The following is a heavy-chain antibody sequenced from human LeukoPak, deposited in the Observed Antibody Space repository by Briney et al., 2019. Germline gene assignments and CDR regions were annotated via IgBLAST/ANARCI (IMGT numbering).Heavy chain of an antibody. CDR3: AREGGFYRPLDY. D-gene: IGHD3-3*01. J-gene: IGHJ4*02. CDR2: INHSGST. Sequence: SETLSLTCAVYGGSFSGYYWSWIRQPPGKGLEWIGEINHSGSTNYNPSLKSRVTISVDTSKNQFSLKLTSVTAADTAVYYCAREGGFYRPLDYSGQGTLVTVSS. V-gene: IGHV4-34*01. CDR1: GGSFSGYY.